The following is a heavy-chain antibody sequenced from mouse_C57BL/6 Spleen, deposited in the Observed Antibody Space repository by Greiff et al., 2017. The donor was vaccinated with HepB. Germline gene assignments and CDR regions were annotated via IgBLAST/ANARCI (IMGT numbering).Heavy chain of an antibody. CDR3: TRVDSSGAGYFDV. J-gene: IGHJ1*03. CDR1: GFTFSSYA. CDR2: ISSGGDYI. V-gene: IGHV5-9-1*02. Sequence: VQLKESGEGLVKPGGSLKLSCAASGFTFSSYAMSWVRQTPEKRLEWVAYISSGGDYIYYADTVKGQFTISRGNARNTLYLQMSSMKSEDTAMYYCTRVDSSGAGYFDVWGTGTTVTVSS. D-gene: IGHD3-2*02.